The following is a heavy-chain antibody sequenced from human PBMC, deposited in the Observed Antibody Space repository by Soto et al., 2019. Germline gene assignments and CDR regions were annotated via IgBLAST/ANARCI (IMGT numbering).Heavy chain of an antibody. CDR1: GFTFSSYA. V-gene: IGHV3-30-3*01. J-gene: IGHJ4*02. D-gene: IGHD2-21*02. Sequence: QVQLVESGGGVVQPGRSLRLSCAASGFTFSSYAMHWVRQAPGKGLEWVAVISNDGSNKYYADSVKGRFTISRDNSKNTLYLQMNSLRAEDTAVYYCARDGRLWCGGDCYNPDYWGQGTLVTVSS. CDR3: ARDGRLWCGGDCYNPDY. CDR2: ISNDGSNK.